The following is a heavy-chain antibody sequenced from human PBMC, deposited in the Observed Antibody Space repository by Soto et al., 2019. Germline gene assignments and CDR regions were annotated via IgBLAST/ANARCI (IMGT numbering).Heavy chain of an antibody. CDR2: LYYSGST. J-gene: IGHJ5*02. V-gene: IGHV4-61*01. D-gene: IGHD1-7*01. CDR1: AGSVSSGSYY. Sequence: SETLSLTCTVSAGSVSSGSYYWSWIRQPPGKGLEYIGYLYYSGSTNYNPSLKSRVTITRDMSTSTAYMELSSLRSEDTAVYYCAAERITGTRFDPWGQGTLVTVSS. CDR3: AAERITGTRFDP.